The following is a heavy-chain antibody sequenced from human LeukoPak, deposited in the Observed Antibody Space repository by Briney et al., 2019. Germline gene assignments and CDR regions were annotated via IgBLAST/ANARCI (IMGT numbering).Heavy chain of an antibody. CDR3: ARTRNYSSGWYYYYYYMDV. CDR2: ISSSGSTI. J-gene: IGHJ6*03. V-gene: IGHV3-11*04. Sequence: GGSLRLSCAASGFTFSDYYMSWIRQAPGKGLEWVSYISSSGSTIYYADSVKGRFTISRDNAKNSLYLQMNSLRAEDTAVYYCARTRNYSSGWYYYYYYMDVWGKGTTVTVSS. CDR1: GFTFSDYY. D-gene: IGHD6-19*01.